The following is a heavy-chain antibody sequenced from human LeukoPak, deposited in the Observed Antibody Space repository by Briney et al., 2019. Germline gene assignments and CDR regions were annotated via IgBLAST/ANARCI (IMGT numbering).Heavy chain of an antibody. V-gene: IGHV4-34*01. Sequence: SETLSLTCAVYGGSFSGYYWSWIRQPPGKGPEWIGEINHSGSTNYNPSLKSRVTISVDTSKNQFSLKLSSVTAADTAVYYCTRAPYCSGTSCYEGGAYWGQGTLVTVSS. CDR1: GGSFSGYY. J-gene: IGHJ4*02. CDR3: TRAPYCSGTSCYEGGAY. D-gene: IGHD2-2*01. CDR2: INHSGST.